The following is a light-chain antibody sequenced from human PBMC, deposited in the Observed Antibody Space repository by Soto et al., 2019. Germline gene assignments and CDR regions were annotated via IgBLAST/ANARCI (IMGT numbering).Light chain of an antibody. CDR3: LQDFKYPRT. J-gene: IGKJ1*01. V-gene: IGKV1-6*01. CDR2: EAS. CDR1: QGIRND. Sequence: AILMTQSPSSLSASVGDIVTITCRASQGIRNDLAWYQQKPGKAPKLLIYEASTLQSGVPSRFSGSYSGTDFTLTIGSLQPEDFATYYCLQDFKYPRTFGQGTKVDIK.